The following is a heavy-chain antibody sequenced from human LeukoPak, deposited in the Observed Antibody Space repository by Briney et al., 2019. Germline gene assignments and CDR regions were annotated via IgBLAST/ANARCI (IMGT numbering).Heavy chain of an antibody. CDR3: AREKGGYSYGYFDY. Sequence: SVTVSCKASGGTFSSYAISWVRQAPGQGLEWMGGIIPIFGTANYAQKLQGRVTITADKSTSTAYMELSSLRSEDTAVYYCAREKGGYSYGYFDYWGQGTLVTVSS. J-gene: IGHJ4*02. V-gene: IGHV1-69*06. D-gene: IGHD5-18*01. CDR1: GGTFSSYA. CDR2: IIPIFGTA.